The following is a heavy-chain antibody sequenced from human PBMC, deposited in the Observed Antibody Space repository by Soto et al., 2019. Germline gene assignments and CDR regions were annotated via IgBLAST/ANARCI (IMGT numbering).Heavy chain of an antibody. CDR1: GFTFSSYG. D-gene: IGHD2-2*02. CDR3: ARELGYCSSTNCYKGYYGMDV. V-gene: IGHV3-33*01. J-gene: IGHJ6*02. Sequence: QPGGSLRLSCAASGFTFSSYGMHWVRQAPGKGLGWVAVIWYDGSNKYYADSVKGRFIISRDNSKNTLYLKMNSLRAEDTAVYYCARELGYCSSTNCYKGYYGMDVWGPGTTVTVSS. CDR2: IWYDGSNK.